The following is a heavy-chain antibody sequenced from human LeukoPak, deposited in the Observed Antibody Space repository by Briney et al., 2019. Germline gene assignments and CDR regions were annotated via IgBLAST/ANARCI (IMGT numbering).Heavy chain of an antibody. CDR3: AIREYDILTGYYETPIDY. Sequence: SVKVSCRASGGTFSSYAISWVRQAPGQGLEWMGRIIPIFGTANYAQKFQGRVTITTDESTSTAYMELSSLRSEDTAVYYCAIREYDILTGYYETPIDYWGQGTLVTVSS. V-gene: IGHV1-69*05. J-gene: IGHJ4*02. CDR2: IIPIFGTA. CDR1: GGTFSSYA. D-gene: IGHD3-9*01.